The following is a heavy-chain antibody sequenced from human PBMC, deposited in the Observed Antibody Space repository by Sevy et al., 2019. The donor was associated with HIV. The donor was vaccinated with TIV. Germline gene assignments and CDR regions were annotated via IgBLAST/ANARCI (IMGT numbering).Heavy chain of an antibody. J-gene: IGHJ4*02. CDR1: EFTFISYA. CDR3: AKGSLEWLSALDY. V-gene: IGHV3-23*01. Sequence: GGSLRLSCAASEFTFISYAMSWVRQAPGKGLEWVSAITGSGGTTHYADSVRGRFTISRDNSNNTLYLQMTSLGAEDTAVYYCAKGSLEWLSALDYWGQGTLVTVSS. D-gene: IGHD3-3*01. CDR2: ITGSGGTT.